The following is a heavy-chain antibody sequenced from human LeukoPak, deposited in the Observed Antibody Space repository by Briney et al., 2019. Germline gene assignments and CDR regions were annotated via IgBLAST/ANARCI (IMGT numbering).Heavy chain of an antibody. V-gene: IGHV4-39*01. CDR3: GRLGRSAYYYGMDV. D-gene: IGHD3-10*01. Sequence: SETLSLTCTVPGGSVSSTTYYWGWIRQPPGKGLEWIGSLYYSVSTHYNPSLKSRVTISADTSKNQFSLKLNSVTAADTAVYYCGRLGRSAYYYGMDVWGQGTTVTVSS. J-gene: IGHJ6*02. CDR2: LYYSVST. CDR1: GGSVSSTTYY.